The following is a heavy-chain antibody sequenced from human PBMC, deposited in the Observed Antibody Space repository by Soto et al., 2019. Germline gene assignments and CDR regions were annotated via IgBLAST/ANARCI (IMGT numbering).Heavy chain of an antibody. J-gene: IGHJ5*02. Sequence: ASVKVSCKVSGYTLTELSMHWVRQAPGKGLEWMGGFDPEDGETIYAQKFQGRVTMTEDTSTDTAYMELSSLRSEDTAVYYCATDAGSIAVAGTRVTGDYKGFDPWGQGTLVTVSS. D-gene: IGHD6-19*01. CDR1: GYTLTELS. CDR3: ATDAGSIAVAGTRVTGDYKGFDP. CDR2: FDPEDGET. V-gene: IGHV1-24*01.